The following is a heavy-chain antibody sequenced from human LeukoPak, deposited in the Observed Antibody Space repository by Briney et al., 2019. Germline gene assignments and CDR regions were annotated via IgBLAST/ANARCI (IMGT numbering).Heavy chain of an antibody. CDR1: GFTFSSYA. J-gene: IGHJ4*02. CDR2: ISGSTSGT. D-gene: IGHD1-26*01. CDR3: AKGSGSTLYYFDY. Sequence: GGSLRLSCAASGFTFSSYAVSWVRQAPGKELEWVSIISGSTSGTYYADSVKGRFTISRDNSKNTVYLQTNSLRAEDTALYYCAKGSGSTLYYFDYWGQGTLVTVSS. V-gene: IGHV3-23*01.